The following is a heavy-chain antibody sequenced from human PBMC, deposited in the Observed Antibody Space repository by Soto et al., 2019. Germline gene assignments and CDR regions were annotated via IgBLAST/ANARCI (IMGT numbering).Heavy chain of an antibody. CDR3: ARSLWFGELLPPNWFDP. V-gene: IGHV1-3*01. J-gene: IGHJ5*02. CDR2: INAGNGNT. CDR1: GYTFTSYG. D-gene: IGHD3-10*01. Sequence: GASVKVSCKASGYTFTSYGISWVRQAPGQGLEWMGWINAGNGNTKYSQKFQGRVTITRDTSASTAYMELSSLRSEDTAVYYCARSLWFGELLPPNWFDPWGQGTLVTAPQ.